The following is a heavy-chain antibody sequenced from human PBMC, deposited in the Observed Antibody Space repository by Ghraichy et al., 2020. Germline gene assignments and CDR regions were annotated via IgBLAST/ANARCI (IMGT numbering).Heavy chain of an antibody. V-gene: IGHV4-39*01. CDR3: ASLPRYSDCAGDSCQFDY. CDR2: IYYTGSTS. CDR1: GGSISTSSYY. J-gene: IGHJ4*02. D-gene: IGHD2-21*01. Sequence: SETLSLTCTVSGGSISTSSYYWGWIRQPPGKGLEWIGTIYYTGSTSYYNPSLKTRVIISVYTSKNQFSLKLYSVTATDTTVYYCASLPRYSDCAGDSCQFDYWGQGTLVTVSS.